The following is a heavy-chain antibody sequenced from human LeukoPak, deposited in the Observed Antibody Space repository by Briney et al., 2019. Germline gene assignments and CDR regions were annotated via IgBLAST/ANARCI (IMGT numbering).Heavy chain of an antibody. CDR2: MIHIGGS. CDR3: GRIDYGGNGFDL. V-gene: IGHV4-38-2*01. J-gene: IGHJ5*02. CDR1: GYSLRGGYY. Sequence: ESPSLTPGLSGYSLRGGYYWAWIRQPPGKGREWIGNMIHIGGSFYNPTLKSRVTISFDTSQTQFSLILSSVTAAGTAVYYCGRIDYGGNGFDLWGQGTLVTVSS. D-gene: IGHD4-23*01.